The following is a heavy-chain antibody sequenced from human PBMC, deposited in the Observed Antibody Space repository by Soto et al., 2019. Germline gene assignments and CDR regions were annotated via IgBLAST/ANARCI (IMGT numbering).Heavy chain of an antibody. CDR3: ARSPLGYDYVRQTWREVGDSFDI. CDR1: GASLGGFH. CDR2: LIHGGST. V-gene: IGHV4-34*12. J-gene: IGHJ3*02. D-gene: IGHD3-16*01. Sequence: SETLSLTCAIYGASLGGFHWTWLRQAPGTGLEWIGELIHGGSTNYNPSLKSRVSFSLDTSKNQFSLHLMSVTAADTAVYYCARSPLGYDYVRQTWREVGDSFDIWGRGTMVTVS.